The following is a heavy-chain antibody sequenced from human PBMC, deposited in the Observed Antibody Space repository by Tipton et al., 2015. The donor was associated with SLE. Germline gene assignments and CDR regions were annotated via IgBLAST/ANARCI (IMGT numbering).Heavy chain of an antibody. J-gene: IGHJ3*01. D-gene: IGHD1-7*01. CDR1: GFTFRTYW. CDR2: INTDGSSA. CDR3: GRDLNYVFDV. V-gene: IGHV3-74*01. Sequence: SLRLSCTASGFTFRTYWMHWVRQVPGKGLVWVARINTDGSSANYADSVKGRFTISRDNAKNTLYLQMNSLRADDMAIYYCGRDLNYVFDVWGQGTTVTVSS.